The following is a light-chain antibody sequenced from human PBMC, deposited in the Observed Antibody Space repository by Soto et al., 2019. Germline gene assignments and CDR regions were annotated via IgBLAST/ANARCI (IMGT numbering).Light chain of an antibody. V-gene: IGLV2-14*01. CDR2: DVS. CDR1: SSDVGAYHY. J-gene: IGLJ1*01. CDR3: KSFTTSDTYV. Sequence: QSVLTQPASVSGSPGQSIAISCTGTSSDVGAYHYVSWYLQYPGKAPKLVIFDVSFRPSGVSNRFSGSKSGNTASLTISGLQAEDEADYYCKSFTTSDTYVFGTGTKVTVL.